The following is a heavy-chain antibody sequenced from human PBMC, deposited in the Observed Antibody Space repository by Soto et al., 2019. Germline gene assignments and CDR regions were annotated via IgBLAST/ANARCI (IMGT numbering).Heavy chain of an antibody. V-gene: IGHV1-24*01. CDR2: FDPEDGET. J-gene: IGHJ5*02. CDR3: ATYIVVVPATLTGNGNWFDP. D-gene: IGHD2-2*01. Sequence: ASVKVSCKVSGYTLTELSMHWVRQAPGKGLEWMGGFDPEDGETIYAQKFQGRVTMTEDTSTDTAYMELSSLRSEDTAVYYCATYIVVVPATLTGNGNWFDPWGQGTLVTVSS. CDR1: GYTLTELS.